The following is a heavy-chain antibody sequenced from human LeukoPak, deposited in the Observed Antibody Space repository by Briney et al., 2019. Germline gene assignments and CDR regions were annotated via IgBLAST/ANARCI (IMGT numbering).Heavy chain of an antibody. CDR3: AKYFASGSYYKLPH. CDR2: ISGGGAYT. J-gene: IGHJ1*01. V-gene: IGHV3-23*01. D-gene: IGHD3-10*01. CDR1: GFTFSSYA. Sequence: GGSLRLSCAASGFTFSSYAMSWVRQAPGKGLEWVSTISGGGAYTYYADSVKGRFTISRDNSKNTLYLQMNSLRAEDTAVYYCAKYFASGSYYKLPHWGQGTLVSVPS.